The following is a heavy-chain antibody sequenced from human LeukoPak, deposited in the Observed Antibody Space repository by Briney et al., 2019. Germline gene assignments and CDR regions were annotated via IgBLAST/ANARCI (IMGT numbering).Heavy chain of an antibody. CDR2: IIPIFGTA. Sequence: SVKVSCKASGGTFSSYSISWVRQAPGQGLEWMGRIIPIFGTANYAQKFQGRVTITADKSTSTAYMELSSLRSEDTAVYYCARDPTRAVAGTHPHPTWGQGTLVTVSS. D-gene: IGHD6-19*01. CDR1: GGTFSSYS. CDR3: ARDPTRAVAGTHPHPT. V-gene: IGHV1-69*06. J-gene: IGHJ5*02.